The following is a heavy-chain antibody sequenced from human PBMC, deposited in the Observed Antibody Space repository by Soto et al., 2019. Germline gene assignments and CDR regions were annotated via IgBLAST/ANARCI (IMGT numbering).Heavy chain of an antibody. CDR2: IYYSGST. J-gene: IGHJ5*02. Sequence: SETLSLTCTVSGGSISSYYGSWIRQPPGKGLEWIGYIYYSGSTNYNPSLKSRVTISVDTSKNQFSLKLSSVTAADTAVYYCARRYGSWFGPWGQGTLVTVSS. V-gene: IGHV4-59*08. D-gene: IGHD5-18*01. CDR1: GGSISSYY. CDR3: ARRYGSWFGP.